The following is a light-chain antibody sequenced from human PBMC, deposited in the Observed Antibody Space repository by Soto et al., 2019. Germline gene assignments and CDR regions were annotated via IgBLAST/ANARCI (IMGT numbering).Light chain of an antibody. CDR2: GAS. V-gene: IGKV3-20*01. J-gene: IGKJ1*01. CDR3: QQYGSSPWT. CDR1: QSVSSNY. Sequence: EIVLTQSPGTLSLSQGERATLSCRASQSVSSNYLAWYQQKPGQAPRLLIFGASSRDTAIPDRFSGSGSGTDFILTISRLEPEDFATYFCQQYGSSPWTFGQGTKVEIK.